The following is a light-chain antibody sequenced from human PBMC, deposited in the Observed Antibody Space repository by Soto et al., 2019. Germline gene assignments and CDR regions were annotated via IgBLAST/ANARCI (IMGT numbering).Light chain of an antibody. CDR2: EVT. J-gene: IGLJ2*01. V-gene: IGLV2-8*01. CDR3: SSYAGSKL. CDR1: SSDVGGYKY. Sequence: QSALTQPPAASGSPGQSVTISCTGTSSDVGGYKYVSWYQQHPGKAPKLIIYEVTKRPSGVPDRFSGSKSGNTASLTVSGLQAEDEADYYCSSYAGSKLFGGGTKLTVL.